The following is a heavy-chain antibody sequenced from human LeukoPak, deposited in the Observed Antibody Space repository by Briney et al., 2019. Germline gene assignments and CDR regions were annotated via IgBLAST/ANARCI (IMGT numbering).Heavy chain of an antibody. CDR3: ARPEYCSSTSCYDFKF. CDR2: ISASSSYI. D-gene: IGHD2-2*01. V-gene: IGHV3-21*01. CDR1: GFTFSSYS. Sequence: PGGSLRLSCAGSGFTFSSYSMIWVRQAPGKGLEWVSSISASSSYIYYADSVKGRFTISRDNVKNSLYLQMNSLRAEDTAVYYCARPEYCSSTSCYDFKFWGQGALVTVSS. J-gene: IGHJ4*02.